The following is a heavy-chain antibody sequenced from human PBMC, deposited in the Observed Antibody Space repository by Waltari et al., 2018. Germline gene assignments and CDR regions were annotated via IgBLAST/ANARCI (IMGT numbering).Heavy chain of an antibody. J-gene: IGHJ4*02. V-gene: IGHV1-8*03. Sequence: QVQLVQSGAEVKKPGASVKVSCKASGYTFTNYDINWVRQATGQGLEWMGWMNPNSGNKDYAQKFQGRVTITRNTSISTAYMELSSLRSEDAAVYYCARVRRDGYNYFDYWGQGTLVTVSS. CDR1: GYTFTNYD. CDR2: MNPNSGNK. D-gene: IGHD5-12*01. CDR3: ARVRRDGYNYFDY.